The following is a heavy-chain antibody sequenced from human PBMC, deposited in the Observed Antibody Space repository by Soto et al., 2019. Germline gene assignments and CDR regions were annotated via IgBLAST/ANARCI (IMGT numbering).Heavy chain of an antibody. J-gene: IGHJ6*02. D-gene: IGHD2-2*01. CDR2: LNPKSGGA. CDR3: ARERYQVLSDGMDV. V-gene: IGHV1-2*02. CDR1: GFTFSDYY. Sequence: ASVKVSCKASGFTFSDYYMHWVREAPGQGLEWMGWLNPKSGGATYAQKFQGRLTLSRDTSINTAYMELSRLSIDDTALYYCARERYQVLSDGMDVWGQGTTVTVSS.